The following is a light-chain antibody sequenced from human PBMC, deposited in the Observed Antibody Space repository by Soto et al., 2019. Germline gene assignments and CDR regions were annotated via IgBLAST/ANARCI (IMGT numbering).Light chain of an antibody. Sequence: QTVLTQPASVSGSPGQSITISCIGTSSDVGRYNYVSWYQQYPDKAPKLMIYDVTNRPSGVSFRFSGTKSGNTASLTNSELQAEDEADYYCSSYTTGSTDVFGTGTTLTVL. CDR1: SSDVGRYNY. J-gene: IGLJ1*01. V-gene: IGLV2-14*03. CDR3: SSYTTGSTDV. CDR2: DVT.